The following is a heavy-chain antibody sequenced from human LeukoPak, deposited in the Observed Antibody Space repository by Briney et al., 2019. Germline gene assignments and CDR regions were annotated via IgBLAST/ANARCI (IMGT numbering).Heavy chain of an antibody. V-gene: IGHV3-66*01. CDR1: GFTVSSNY. J-gene: IGHJ4*02. Sequence: GESLRLSCAASGFTVSSNYMSWVRQAPGKGLEWVSVIYSGGSTYYADSLKGRFTISRDNSKNTLYLQMNSLRADDTAVYYCARGILEFGELPYFDYWGQGTLVTVSS. CDR3: ARGILEFGELPYFDY. CDR2: IYSGGST. D-gene: IGHD3-10*01.